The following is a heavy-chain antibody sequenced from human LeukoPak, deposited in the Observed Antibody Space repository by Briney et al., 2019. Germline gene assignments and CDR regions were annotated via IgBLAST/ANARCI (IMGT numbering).Heavy chain of an antibody. D-gene: IGHD6-6*01. CDR1: GGSISSYY. V-gene: IGHV4-59*08. CDR2: IYYSGST. J-gene: IGHJ4*02. Sequence: SETLSLTCTVSGGSISSYYWSWIRQPPGKGLEWIGYIYYSGSTNYNPYLKSRVTISVDTSKNQFSLKLSSVTAADTAVYYCARLEYSSSSYFDYWGQGTLVTVSS. CDR3: ARLEYSSSSYFDY.